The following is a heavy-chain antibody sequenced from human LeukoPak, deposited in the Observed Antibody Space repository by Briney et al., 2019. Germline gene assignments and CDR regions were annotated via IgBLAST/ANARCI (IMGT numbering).Heavy chain of an antibody. Sequence: ASVKVSCKASGYTFTTYGISWVRQAPGQGLEWMGWISAYNGNTNYAQKLQDRVTMTTDTSTSTAYMELRSLRSDDTAVYYCARGRYCSSTSCSKVYYYYMHVWAKGTTVTVSS. V-gene: IGHV1-18*01. CDR2: ISAYNGNT. J-gene: IGHJ6*03. CDR3: ARGRYCSSTSCSKVYYYYMHV. CDR1: GYTFTTYG. D-gene: IGHD2-2*01.